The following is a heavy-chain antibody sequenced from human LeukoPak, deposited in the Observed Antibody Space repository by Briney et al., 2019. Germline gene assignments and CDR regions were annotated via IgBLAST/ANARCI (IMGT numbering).Heavy chain of an antibody. CDR1: GFTFSSYA. CDR3: AKGGRWLPLDY. Sequence: GGSLRLSCAASGFTFSSYAMRWVRQAPGKGLEWVSGIGGSGDSTYYADSVKGRFTISRDTSKNTLYLQMNSLRAEDTAVYYCAKGGRWLPLDYWGQGTLVTVSS. CDR2: IGGSGDST. D-gene: IGHD5-24*01. V-gene: IGHV3-23*01. J-gene: IGHJ4*02.